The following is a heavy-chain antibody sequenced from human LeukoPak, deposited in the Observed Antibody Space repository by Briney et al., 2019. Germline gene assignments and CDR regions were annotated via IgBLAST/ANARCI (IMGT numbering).Heavy chain of an antibody. CDR1: GGSISSYY. Sequence: PSETLSLTCAVSGGSISSYYWSWIRQPPGKGLEWIGDIYYSGSTNYNPSLKSRVTISVDTSKNQFSLQLSSVTAADTAVYYGARVGYSYGWESHYGGEGPRVPLSS. J-gene: IGHJ4*02. CDR3: ARVGYSYGWESHY. D-gene: IGHD5-18*01. CDR2: IYYSGST. V-gene: IGHV4-59*01.